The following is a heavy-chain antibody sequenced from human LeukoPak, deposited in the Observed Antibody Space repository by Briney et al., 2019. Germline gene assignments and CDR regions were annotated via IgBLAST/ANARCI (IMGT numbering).Heavy chain of an antibody. V-gene: IGHV4-59*08. Sequence: SETLSLTCTVSGGSISSYYWSWIRQPPGKGLEWIGYIYYSGSTNYNPSLKSRVTISVDTSKNQFSLKLSSVTAADTAVYYCARLSPRYYGMDVWGLGTTVTVSS. CDR3: ARLSPRYYGMDV. CDR1: GGSISSYY. D-gene: IGHD3-16*02. J-gene: IGHJ6*02. CDR2: IYYSGST.